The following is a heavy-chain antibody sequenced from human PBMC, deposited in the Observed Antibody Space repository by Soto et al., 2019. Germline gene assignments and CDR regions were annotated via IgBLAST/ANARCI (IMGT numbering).Heavy chain of an antibody. V-gene: IGHV1-18*01. J-gene: IGHJ5*02. D-gene: IGHD3-9*01. CDR1: GYKFSSYA. Sequence: QLQLMQSGGEARNPGASVKVSCEASGYKFSSYAISWLRQAPGQGLEWMGLITPNSGYTYYAQKFQGRLILTTDIPSSTAYMELTSLTYDDTAMYYCATSYDTGFDPWGQGTLVSVS. CDR3: ATSYDTGFDP. CDR2: ITPNSGYT.